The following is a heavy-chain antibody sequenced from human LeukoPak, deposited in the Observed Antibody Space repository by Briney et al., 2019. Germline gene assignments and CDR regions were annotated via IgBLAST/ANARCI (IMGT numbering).Heavy chain of an antibody. D-gene: IGHD6-13*01. J-gene: IGHJ3*02. Sequence: SETLSLTCTVSGGSISSYYWSWIRQPPGKGLEWIGYIFYGANTNYNPSLKSRVTISVDTSKNHFSLKLTSVTAADTAFYYCARHPARGQQGYAFDIWGQGTMVTVSS. CDR3: ARHPARGQQGYAFDI. CDR2: IFYGANT. V-gene: IGHV4-59*08. CDR1: GGSISSYY.